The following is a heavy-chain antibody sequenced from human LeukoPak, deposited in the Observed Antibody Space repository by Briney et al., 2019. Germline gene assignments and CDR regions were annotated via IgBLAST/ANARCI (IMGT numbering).Heavy chain of an antibody. J-gene: IGHJ5*02. D-gene: IGHD3-10*01. CDR3: ARAHGSGSYYNNWFDP. V-gene: IGHV4-30-2*01. CDR2: IYHSGST. Sequence: SETLSLTCTVSGGSISSGGYYWSWIRQHPGRGLEWIGYIYHSGSTYYNPSLKSRVTISVDRSKNQFSLKLSSVTAADTAVYYCARAHGSGSYYNNWFDPWGQGTLVTVSS. CDR1: GGSISSGGYY.